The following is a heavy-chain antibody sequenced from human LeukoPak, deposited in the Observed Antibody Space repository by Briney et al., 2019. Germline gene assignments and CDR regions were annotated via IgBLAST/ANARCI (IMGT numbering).Heavy chain of an antibody. CDR2: ISYDGSQK. Sequence: GGSLRLSCAASGFIFSSCAMHWVRQAPGKGLEWLAVISYDGSQKFYEDSVKGRFTISRDNAKNMLYLQMNSLRVEDTAVYYCAKCSGRRGYYGSGSYYTGDYWGQGTLVTVSS. V-gene: IGHV3-30*04. CDR1: GFIFSSCA. CDR3: AKCSGRRGYYGSGSYYTGDY. J-gene: IGHJ4*02. D-gene: IGHD3-10*01.